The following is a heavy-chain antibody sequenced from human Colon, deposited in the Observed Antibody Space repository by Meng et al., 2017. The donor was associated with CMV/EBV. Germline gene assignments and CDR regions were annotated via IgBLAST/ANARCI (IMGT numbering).Heavy chain of an antibody. Sequence: GGSLRLSCAVSGFALSNYEMHWVRQAPGKGLEWVSHISTQTLTTDYADSVKGRFNISRDNAKNSLYLQMNSLRAEDTAVYYCARKGWIYREAFDMWGQGTRVTVSS. CDR1: GFALSNYE. CDR2: ISTQTLTT. V-gene: IGHV3-48*03. D-gene: IGHD3-16*02. CDR3: ARKGWIYREAFDM. J-gene: IGHJ3*02.